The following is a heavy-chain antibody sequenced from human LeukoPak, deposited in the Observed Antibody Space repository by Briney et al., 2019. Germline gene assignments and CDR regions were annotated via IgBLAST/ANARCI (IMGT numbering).Heavy chain of an antibody. CDR2: ISTNGGST. Sequence: GGSLRLSCSASGLTFSLYSMHWVRQAPGKGLEYISGISTNGGSTYYADSVKGRFTISRDNSKNTLYLQMSTLRAEDTSVYYCVTELGIGGFDIWGQGTMVTVSS. D-gene: IGHD7-27*01. V-gene: IGHV3-64D*06. J-gene: IGHJ3*02. CDR3: VTELGIGGFDI. CDR1: GLTFSLYS.